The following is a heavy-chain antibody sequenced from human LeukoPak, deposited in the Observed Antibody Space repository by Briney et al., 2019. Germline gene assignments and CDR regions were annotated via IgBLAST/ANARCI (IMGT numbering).Heavy chain of an antibody. CDR1: GGSVRVYF. CDR3: ARFDYSGPFDF. CDR2: INHTGST. V-gene: IGHV4-34*01. D-gene: IGHD4/OR15-4a*01. Sequence: PSETLSLTCTVSGGSVRVYFWSWIRQPPEKKGLEWLGEINHTGSTHYNPSLKGRVTISIDTSKNQFSLRLTSVTAADTAVYYCARFDYSGPFDFWGQGALVTVSS. J-gene: IGHJ4*02.